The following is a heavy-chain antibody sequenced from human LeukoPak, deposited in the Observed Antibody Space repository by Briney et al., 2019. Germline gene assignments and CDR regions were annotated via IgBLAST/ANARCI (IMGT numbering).Heavy chain of an antibody. V-gene: IGHV3-73*01. CDR3: TSRSGNSDYDYYYYYGMDV. J-gene: IGHJ6*02. CDR2: IRSKANNYAT. Sequence: TGGSLRLSCAASGFTFSGSAMHWVRQASGKGLEWVGRIRSKANNYATAHAASVKGRFTISRDDLRNTAYLQMNSLKTEDTAVYYCTSRSGNSDYDYYYYYGMDVWGQGTTVTVSS. D-gene: IGHD5-12*01. CDR1: GFTFSGSA.